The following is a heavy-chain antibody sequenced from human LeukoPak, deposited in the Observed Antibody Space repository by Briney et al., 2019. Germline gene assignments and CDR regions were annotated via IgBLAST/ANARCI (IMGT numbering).Heavy chain of an antibody. J-gene: IGHJ4*02. Sequence: SETLSLTCTVSGGSISSGSYYWSWIRQPAGKGLEWIGRIYTSGSTNYNPSLKSRVTISVDTSKNQFSLKLSSVTAADTAVYYCAREAGYCSGGSCYARYYLDYWGQGTLVTVSS. D-gene: IGHD2-15*01. CDR2: IYTSGST. CDR1: GGSISSGSYY. V-gene: IGHV4-61*02. CDR3: AREAGYCSGGSCYARYYLDY.